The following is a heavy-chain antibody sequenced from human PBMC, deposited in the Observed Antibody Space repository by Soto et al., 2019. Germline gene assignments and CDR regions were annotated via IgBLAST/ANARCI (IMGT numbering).Heavy chain of an antibody. CDR1: GDSINNSHW. CDR2: TYHSGTT. CDR3: AREVYSSPARGPNWFDP. V-gene: IGHV4-4*02. Sequence: QVQLQESGPGLVQPSGTLSLTCAVSGDSINNSHWWSWVRQTPGKGLEWIGETYHSGTTNYNPSLKTRVTISIDKSKNQFSLKMNSVTAADTAVYYCAREVYSSPARGPNWFDPWGQGTLVTVSS. J-gene: IGHJ5*02. D-gene: IGHD6-13*01.